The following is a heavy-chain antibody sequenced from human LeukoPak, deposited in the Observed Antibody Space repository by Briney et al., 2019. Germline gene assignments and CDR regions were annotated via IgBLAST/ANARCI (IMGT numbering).Heavy chain of an antibody. J-gene: IGHJ4*02. CDR1: GFTFSSYW. CDR2: INSDGSST. Sequence: GGSLRLSCAASGFTFSSYWMHWVRQAPGKGLVWVSRINSDGSSTSYADSVKGRFTISRDNAKNTLYLQMNSLRAEDTAVYYCARAITLSPAGYWGQGTLVTVSS. CDR3: ARAITLSPAGY. D-gene: IGHD2-2*01. V-gene: IGHV3-74*01.